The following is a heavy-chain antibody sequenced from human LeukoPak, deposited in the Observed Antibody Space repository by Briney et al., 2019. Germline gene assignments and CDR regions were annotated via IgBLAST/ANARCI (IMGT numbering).Heavy chain of an antibody. CDR2: INPNSGGT. CDR1: GYTFTSYD. D-gene: IGHD6-19*01. CDR3: ARGSGWNSFDP. Sequence: ASVKVSCKASGYTFTSYDINWVRQAPGQGLEWMGWINPNSGGTYFAQKFQGRVTMTRDTSISTAYMELNRLTSDDTAVYYCARGSGWNSFDPWGQGTLVTVSS. V-gene: IGHV1-2*02. J-gene: IGHJ5*02.